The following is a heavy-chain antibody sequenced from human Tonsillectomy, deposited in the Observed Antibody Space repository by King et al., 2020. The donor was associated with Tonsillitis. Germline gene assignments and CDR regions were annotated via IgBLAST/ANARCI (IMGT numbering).Heavy chain of an antibody. CDR3: AKPIWGYAFDI. V-gene: IGHV3-23*04. CDR2: ISCSGGST. CDR1: GFTFSSYS. J-gene: IGHJ3*02. D-gene: IGHD3-16*01. Sequence: DVQLVESGGELVQPGGSLRRSCAASGFTFSSYSMSWVRQAPGKGLEWVSSISCSGGSTYYPDSVKSRFTISRDNSKNTLYLQMNGLRAEDTAVYYCAKPIWGYAFDIWGRGTMVTVSS.